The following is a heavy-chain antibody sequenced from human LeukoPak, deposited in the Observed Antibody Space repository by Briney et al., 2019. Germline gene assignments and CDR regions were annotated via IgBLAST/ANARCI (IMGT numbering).Heavy chain of an antibody. CDR3: ARAATMVRGVIRY. D-gene: IGHD3-10*01. CDR2: MNPNSGNT. J-gene: IGHJ4*02. V-gene: IGHV1-8*01. Sequence: ASVKVSCKASGYTFTSYDINWVRQATEQGLEWMGWMNPNSGNTGYAQKFQGRVTMTRNTSISTAYMELSSLRSEDTAVYYCARAATMVRGVIRYWGQGTLVTVSS. CDR1: GYTFTSYD.